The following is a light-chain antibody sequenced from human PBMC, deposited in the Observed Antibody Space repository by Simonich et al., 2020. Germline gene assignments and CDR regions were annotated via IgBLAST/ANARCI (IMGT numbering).Light chain of an antibody. V-gene: IGLV6-57*01. J-gene: IGLJ3*02. Sequence: NFMLTQPHAVSESPGKTVTISCTRSSGSIASNYVQCYQQRPGRSPPTVIYEVNQRPSGVPDRFAGSIDSSSNSASLTISGLKTEDEADYYCQSYDSSNWVFGGGTKLTVL. CDR1: SGSIASNY. CDR3: QSYDSSNWV. CDR2: EVN.